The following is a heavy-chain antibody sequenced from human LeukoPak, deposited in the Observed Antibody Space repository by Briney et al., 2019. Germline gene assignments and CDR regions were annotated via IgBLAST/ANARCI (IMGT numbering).Heavy chain of an antibody. J-gene: IGHJ4*02. CDR3: ANHRTPDRYHWNYFDY. CDR2: IGGHVHST. V-gene: IGHV3-23*01. Sequence: GGSLRLSCAASGFTFRNSAMSWVRQAPGTGLEWVSSIGGHVHSTYYADSVIGRFTISRDDSKNTLYLQMNSLRANDTAIYYCANHRTPDRYHWNYFDYWGQGTLVTVSS. CDR1: GFTFRNSA. D-gene: IGHD1-20*01.